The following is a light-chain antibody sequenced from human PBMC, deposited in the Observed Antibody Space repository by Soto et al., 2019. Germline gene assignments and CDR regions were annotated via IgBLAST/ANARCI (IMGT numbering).Light chain of an antibody. CDR1: QSISGA. J-gene: IGKJ1*01. Sequence: EIVMTQSPATLSVSPGGGATLSFRASQSISGALAWYQQKPGQAPRLLIYGASTRATGIPARFSGSGSGTEFTLTISSLQSEDFAVYYCQQYNSWPPLKFGQGTKVDIK. CDR2: GAS. CDR3: QQYNSWPPLK. V-gene: IGKV3-15*01.